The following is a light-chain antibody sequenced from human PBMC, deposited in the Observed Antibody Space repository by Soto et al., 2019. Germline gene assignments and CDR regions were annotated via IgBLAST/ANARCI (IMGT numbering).Light chain of an antibody. CDR2: ATS. J-gene: IGKJ4*01. CDR1: QSVDSAH. Sequence: EVVLTQSPGTLSLSPGERATLSCRASQSVDSAHFAWYQQQPGQAPRLLIYATSSRATGIPDRFSGSGFGTDFTLTINRLEPEDFALYYCQQYGRLVTFGGGTKVEIK. V-gene: IGKV3-20*01. CDR3: QQYGRLVT.